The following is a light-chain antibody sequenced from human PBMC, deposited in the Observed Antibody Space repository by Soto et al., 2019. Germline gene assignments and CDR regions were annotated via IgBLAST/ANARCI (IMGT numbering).Light chain of an antibody. Sequence: QSVLTQPPSVSGAPGQRVTISCTRSSSNIGAGYDVHWYQQLPGTAPKLLIYGNSNRPSGVPDRFSGSKSGTSASLAITGLQAEDAADYSCQSYDSSLSGYVVFGGGTKLTVL. CDR3: QSYDSSLSGYVV. V-gene: IGLV1-40*01. CDR1: SSNIGAGYD. J-gene: IGLJ2*01. CDR2: GNS.